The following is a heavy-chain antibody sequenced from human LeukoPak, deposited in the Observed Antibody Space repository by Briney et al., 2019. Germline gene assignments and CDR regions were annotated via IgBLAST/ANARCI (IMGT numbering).Heavy chain of an antibody. CDR1: GDSVSSNSAA. V-gene: IGHV6-1*01. D-gene: IGHD6-19*01. CDR2: TYYRSKWYN. Sequence: SQTLLLTCAISGDSVSSNSAAWNWIRQSPSRGLEWLGRTYYRSKWYNDYAVSVKSRITINPDTSKNQFSLQLNSVTPEDTAVYYCARGIVSSGWYWFDPWGQGTLVTVSS. J-gene: IGHJ5*02. CDR3: ARGIVSSGWYWFDP.